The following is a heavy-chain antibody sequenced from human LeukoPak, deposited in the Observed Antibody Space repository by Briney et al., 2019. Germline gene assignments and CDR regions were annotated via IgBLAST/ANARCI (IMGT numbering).Heavy chain of an antibody. CDR3: ARDRGTMVRGEGGEWDP. CDR2: IWYDGSNK. V-gene: IGHV3-33*01. D-gene: IGHD3-10*01. CDR1: GFTFSSYG. J-gene: IGHJ5*02. Sequence: TGRSLRLSCAASGFTFSSYGMHWVRQAPGKGLEWVAVIWYDGSNKYYADSVKGRFTISRDNSKTPLYLQMNSLRAEDTAVYYCARDRGTMVRGEGGEWDPWGQGTLVTVSS.